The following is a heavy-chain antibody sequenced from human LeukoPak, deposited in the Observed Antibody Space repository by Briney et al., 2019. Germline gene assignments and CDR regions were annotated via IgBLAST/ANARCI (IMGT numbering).Heavy chain of an antibody. CDR1: GYSFSSYW. CDR3: ARRGTVTPDAFDI. V-gene: IGHV5-51*01. D-gene: IGHD4-17*01. J-gene: IGHJ3*02. CDR2: IYPGDSDT. Sequence: GESLKISCKGSGYSFSSYWITWVRQMPGKGLESMALIYPGDSDTRYSPSFQGQVTISADKSISTTYLQWSSLKASDTAMYYCARRGTVTPDAFDIWGQGTMVTVSS.